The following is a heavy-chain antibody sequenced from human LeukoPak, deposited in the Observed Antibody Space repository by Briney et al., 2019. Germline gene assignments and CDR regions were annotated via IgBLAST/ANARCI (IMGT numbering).Heavy chain of an antibody. D-gene: IGHD2-2*01. CDR2: ISGSGDST. J-gene: IGHJ4*02. Sequence: GGSLRLSCAASGFTFNNYAMTWVRQAPGKGLEWVSAISGSGDSTCYADSVEGRFTISRDNSKNSLYMQMNSLRAEDTAVYYCAKNSRVVVVTPNDYWGQGTLVTVSS. CDR1: GFTFNNYA. CDR3: AKNSRVVVVTPNDY. V-gene: IGHV3-23*01.